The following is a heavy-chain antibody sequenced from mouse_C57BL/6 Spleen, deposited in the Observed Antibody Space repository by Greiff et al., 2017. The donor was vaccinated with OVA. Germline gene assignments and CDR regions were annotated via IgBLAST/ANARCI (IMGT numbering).Heavy chain of an antibody. CDR2: INPYNGGT. V-gene: IGHV1-19*01. CDR1: GYTFTDYY. J-gene: IGHJ1*03. D-gene: IGHD4-1*01. CDR3: ARSAGTSWYFDV. Sequence: EVQLQQSGPVLVKPGASVKMSCKASGYTFTDYYMNWVKQSHGKSLEWIGVINPYNGGTSYNQKFKGKATLTVDKSSSTAYMELNSLTSEDSAVYYCARSAGTSWYFDVWGTGTTVTVSS.